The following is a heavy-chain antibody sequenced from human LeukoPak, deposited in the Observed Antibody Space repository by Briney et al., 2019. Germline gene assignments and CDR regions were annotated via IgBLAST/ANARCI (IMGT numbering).Heavy chain of an antibody. Sequence: GGSLKISCKGSGYRFTTYWIGWVRQMPGKGLEWVGNIYPGDSDTRYSPSFQGQVTISADKSTSTAYLQSISLKASDTAMYYCARLNPPNYYDSTGLDYWGQGTLVIV. J-gene: IGHJ4*02. V-gene: IGHV5-51*01. CDR1: GYRFTTYW. D-gene: IGHD3-22*01. CDR3: ARLNPPNYYDSTGLDY. CDR2: IYPGDSDT.